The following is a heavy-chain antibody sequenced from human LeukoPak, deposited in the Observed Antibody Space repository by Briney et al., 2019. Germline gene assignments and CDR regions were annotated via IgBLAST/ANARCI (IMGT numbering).Heavy chain of an antibody. Sequence: PGGSLRLSCAASGFTFSSYAMSWVRQAPGKGLEWVSAISGSGGSTYYADSVKGRFTISRDNSKNTLYLQMNSQRAEDTAVYYCARRTYDFWSGYGTDYYMDVWGKGTTVTVSS. D-gene: IGHD3-3*01. CDR1: GFTFSSYA. V-gene: IGHV3-23*01. J-gene: IGHJ6*03. CDR3: ARRTYDFWSGYGTDYYMDV. CDR2: ISGSGGST.